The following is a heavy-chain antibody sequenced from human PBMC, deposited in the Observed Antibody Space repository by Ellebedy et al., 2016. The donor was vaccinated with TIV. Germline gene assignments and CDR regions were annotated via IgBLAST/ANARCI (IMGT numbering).Heavy chain of an antibody. CDR3: ARDYASG. Sequence: GESLKISCAGSGVTLRNYGMHWVRQAPGKGLEWVSVIETGGNTYYADSVKGRFTISRDNSKDTLYLQMNSLRAEDTAVYYCARDYASGWGQGTLVTVSS. CDR1: GVTLRNYG. J-gene: IGHJ4*02. CDR2: IETGGNT. V-gene: IGHV3-53*01. D-gene: IGHD3-16*01.